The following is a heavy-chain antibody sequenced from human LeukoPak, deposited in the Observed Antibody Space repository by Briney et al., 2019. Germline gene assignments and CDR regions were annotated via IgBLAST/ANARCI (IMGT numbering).Heavy chain of an antibody. CDR2: IYYTGST. CDR3: ARDGGRGSSWPFYYFDY. Sequence: SETLSLTCTVSGSSISSYYWNWIRQPPGKGLEWIGSIYYTGSTSSNPSLKSRVTISVDTSKTQFSLNLTSVTAADTAVYYCARDGGRGSSWPFYYFDYWGQGTLVTVSS. D-gene: IGHD6-13*01. V-gene: IGHV4-59*12. CDR1: GSSISSYY. J-gene: IGHJ4*02.